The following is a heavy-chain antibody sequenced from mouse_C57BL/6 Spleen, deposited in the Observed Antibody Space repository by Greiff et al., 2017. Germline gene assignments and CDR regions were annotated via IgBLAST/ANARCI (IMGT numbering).Heavy chain of an antibody. CDR1: GYTFTGYW. Sequence: QVQLQQSGAELMKPGASVKLSCKATGYTFTGYWIEWVKQRPGHGLEWIGEILPGSGSTNYNEKFKGKATFTADTSSNTAYMQLSSLTTEDSAIYYCARERGPQATPVYYAMDDWGQGTSVTVSS. J-gene: IGHJ4*01. V-gene: IGHV1-9*01. CDR2: ILPGSGST. D-gene: IGHD3-2*02. CDR3: ARERGPQATPVYYAMDD.